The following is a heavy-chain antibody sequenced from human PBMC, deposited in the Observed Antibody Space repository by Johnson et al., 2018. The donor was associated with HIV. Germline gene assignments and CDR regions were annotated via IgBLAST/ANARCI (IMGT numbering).Heavy chain of an antibody. CDR3: ARGRRPWELHGFNAFDI. Sequence: QVQLVESGGGVVQPGRSLRLSCAASGFTFSSYAMHWVRQAPGKGLEWVAVISYDASNKYYADSVKGRFTIPRDNSKNTLYLQMNSLRVEDTAVYHCARGRRPWELHGFNAFDIWGQGTMVTVSS. CDR2: ISYDASNK. CDR1: GFTFSSYA. V-gene: IGHV3-30*04. D-gene: IGHD1-26*01. J-gene: IGHJ3*02.